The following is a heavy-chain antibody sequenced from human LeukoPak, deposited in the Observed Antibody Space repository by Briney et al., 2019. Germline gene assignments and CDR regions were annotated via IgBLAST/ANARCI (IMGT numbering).Heavy chain of an antibody. CDR3: ARGEDYGTNSFDY. CDR1: GFTFSSCG. V-gene: IGHV3-30*03. CDR2: ITYDGDTR. J-gene: IGHJ4*02. D-gene: IGHD4-17*01. Sequence: GGSLRLSRAASGFTFSSCGMHWVRQAPGKGLEWVAVITYDGDTRYFEDSVKGRFTISRDNAKNSLYLQMNSLRAEDTAVYYCARGEDYGTNSFDYWGQGTLVTVSS.